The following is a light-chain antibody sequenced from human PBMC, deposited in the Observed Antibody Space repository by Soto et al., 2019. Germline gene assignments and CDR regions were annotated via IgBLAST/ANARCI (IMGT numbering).Light chain of an antibody. Sequence: QSVLTQPPSASGSPGQSVTISCTGTGSDVGGYNYVSWYQQHPGKAPQLMIYGVNKRPSGVPDRFSGSKSGNTASLTVSGLQAEDEADYYCRSYAGRKYAVFGGGTQLTVL. CDR2: GVN. V-gene: IGLV2-8*01. CDR1: GSDVGGYNY. CDR3: RSYAGRKYAV. J-gene: IGLJ7*01.